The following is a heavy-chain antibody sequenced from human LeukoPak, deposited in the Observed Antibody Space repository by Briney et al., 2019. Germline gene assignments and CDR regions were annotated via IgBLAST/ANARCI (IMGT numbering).Heavy chain of an antibody. CDR2: VYNSGST. V-gene: IGHV4-39*01. D-gene: IGHD2-8*01. Sequence: SDTVSLLCTVSSRLNSSSNYHCGSIRRPPGRGLEWNGIVYNSGSTYYNPSLKSRVTISVDTSKNQYSLKLSSVTAADTAVYYCARIPDIVRRARMDVWGKGTTVTVSS. CDR1: SRLNSSSNYH. J-gene: IGHJ6*04. CDR3: ARIPDIVRRARMDV.